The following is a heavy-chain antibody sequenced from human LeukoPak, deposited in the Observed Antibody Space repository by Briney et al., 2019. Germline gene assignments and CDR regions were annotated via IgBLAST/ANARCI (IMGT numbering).Heavy chain of an antibody. V-gene: IGHV4-39*07. CDR2: IYYSGST. D-gene: IGHD2-2*01. CDR1: GGSISSSSYY. J-gene: IGHJ3*02. Sequence: SETLSLTCTVSGGSISSSSYYWGWIRQPPGKGLEWIGSIYYSGSTYYNPALKSRVTISVDTSKNQFSLKLSSVTAADTAVYYCARGYHFRYQLPHDAFDIWGQGTMVTVSS. CDR3: ARGYHFRYQLPHDAFDI.